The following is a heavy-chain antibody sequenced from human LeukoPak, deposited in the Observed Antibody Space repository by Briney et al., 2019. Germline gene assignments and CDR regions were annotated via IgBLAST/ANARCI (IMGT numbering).Heavy chain of an antibody. Sequence: QPGRSLRLSCAASGFTFSSYAMHWVRQAPGKGLEWVAVISYDGSNKYYADSVKGRFTISRDNSKNTLYLQMNSLRAEDTAVYYCARVYDSSGHYPIDYWGQGTLVTVSS. CDR3: ARVYDSSGHYPIDY. V-gene: IGHV3-30-3*01. CDR2: ISYDGSNK. CDR1: GFTFSSYA. D-gene: IGHD3-22*01. J-gene: IGHJ4*02.